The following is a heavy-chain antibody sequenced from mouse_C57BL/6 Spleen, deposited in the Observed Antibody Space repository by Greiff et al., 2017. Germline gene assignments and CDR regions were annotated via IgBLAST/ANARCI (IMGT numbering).Heavy chain of an antibody. Sequence: QVQLQQPGAELVMPGASVKLSCKASGYTFTSYWMHWVKQRPGQGLEWIGEIDPSDSYTNYNQKFKGKSTLTVDKSSSTAYMQLSSLTSEDSAVYYCARGYYCGSSAWFAYWGQGTLVTVSA. CDR3: ARGYYCGSSAWFAY. CDR1: GYTFTSYW. CDR2: IDPSDSYT. V-gene: IGHV1-69*01. J-gene: IGHJ3*01. D-gene: IGHD1-1*01.